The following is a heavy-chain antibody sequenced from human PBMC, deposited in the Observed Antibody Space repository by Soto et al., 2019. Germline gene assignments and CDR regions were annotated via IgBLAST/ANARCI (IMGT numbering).Heavy chain of an antibody. J-gene: IGHJ4*02. CDR1: GFTFSSYG. CDR3: AKIRGYSYGAFDY. Sequence: QVQLVESGGGVVQPGRSLRLSCVASGFTFSSYGMHWVRQAPNKGLEWVTFISYDGSNKYYADSVKGRFTISRDNSKNTLYLQMNSLRTEDTAVYYCAKIRGYSYGAFDYWGQGTLVTVSS. V-gene: IGHV3-30*18. CDR2: ISYDGSNK. D-gene: IGHD5-18*01.